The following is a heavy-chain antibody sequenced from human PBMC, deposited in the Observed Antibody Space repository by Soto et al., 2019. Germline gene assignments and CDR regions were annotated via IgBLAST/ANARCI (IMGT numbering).Heavy chain of an antibody. J-gene: IGHJ4*02. CDR1: GFTFSNYW. V-gene: IGHV3-74*01. CDR2: INSDGSST. CDR3: AKEQKDSSTWSELKY. D-gene: IGHD6-13*01. Sequence: AGGSLRLSCAASGFTFSNYWMHWVRQDPGKGLVWVSRINSDGSSTNYADSVKGRFTISRDNAKNTLYLQMNSLRAEDTAVYYWAKEQKDSSTWSELKYWGQGTLVTVSS.